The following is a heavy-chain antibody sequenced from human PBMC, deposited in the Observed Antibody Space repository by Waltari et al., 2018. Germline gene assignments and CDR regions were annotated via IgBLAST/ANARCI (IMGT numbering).Heavy chain of an antibody. V-gene: IGHV4-59*01. CDR1: GCSISSYH. D-gene: IGHD3-16*01. CDR2: IYYGGRP. J-gene: IGHJ4*02. CDR3: DRQRNTGVGGRGYFDN. Sequence: QVQLQESGPGLVKPSETLSLTCAVSGCSISSYHWSWIRQPPGKGLEWSGYIYYGGRPNSNPSLKSRVNLSVDTAKTCLSLNLSSVNAADTDVYVCDRQRNTGVGGRGYFDNWGQGTLVTVSS.